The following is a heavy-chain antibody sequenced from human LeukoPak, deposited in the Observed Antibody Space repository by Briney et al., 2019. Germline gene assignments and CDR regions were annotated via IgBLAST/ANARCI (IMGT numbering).Heavy chain of an antibody. Sequence: SETLSLTCTVSGGSISSYYWSWIRQPPGKGLEWIGEINHRGSTNNNPSLKSRVTISVDTSKNQFSLKLSSVTAADTAVYYCARGRFNSDYWGQGTLVTVSS. CDR1: GGSISSYY. CDR3: ARGRFNSDY. CDR2: INHRGST. V-gene: IGHV4-34*01. J-gene: IGHJ4*02.